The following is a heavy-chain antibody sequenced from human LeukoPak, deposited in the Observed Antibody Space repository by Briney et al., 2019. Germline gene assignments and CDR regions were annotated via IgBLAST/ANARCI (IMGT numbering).Heavy chain of an antibody. J-gene: IGHJ4*02. Sequence: PSETLSLTCTVSGGSISSYYWSWIRQPPGKGLEWIGYIYYSGSTNYNPSLKSRVTISVDTSKNQFSLKLSSVTAADTAVYYCARRRYCSSTSCYRWYFDYWGQGTLVTVSS. CDR1: GGSISSYY. CDR2: IYYSGST. D-gene: IGHD2-2*02. CDR3: ARRRYCSSTSCYRWYFDY. V-gene: IGHV4-59*08.